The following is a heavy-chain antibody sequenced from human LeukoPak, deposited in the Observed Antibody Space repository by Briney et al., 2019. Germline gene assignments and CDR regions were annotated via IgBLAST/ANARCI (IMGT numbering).Heavy chain of an antibody. D-gene: IGHD6-25*01. Sequence: GGSLRLSCAASGFTFSSYAMHWVRQAPGKGLEYVSAISSNGGSTYYANSVKGRFTISRDNSKNTLHLQMGSLRAEDMAVYYCARDSGYYFDYWGQGTLVTVSS. CDR2: ISSNGGST. CDR1: GFTFSSYA. J-gene: IGHJ4*02. V-gene: IGHV3-64*01. CDR3: ARDSGYYFDY.